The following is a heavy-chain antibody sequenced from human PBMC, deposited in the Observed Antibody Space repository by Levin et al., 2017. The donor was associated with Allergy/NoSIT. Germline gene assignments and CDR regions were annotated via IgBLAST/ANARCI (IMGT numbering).Heavy chain of an antibody. CDR1: GFTFSDYY. J-gene: IGHJ4*02. CDR2: ISTSSSYT. D-gene: IGHD2-8*02. Sequence: GGSLRLSCSASGFTFSDYYMSWIRQAPGKGLEWVSFISTSSSYTSHADSVKGRFTLSRDDAKNSLYLHMYSLRAEDTAVYYCARGSRLVDFDSWGQGTLVTVSS. CDR3: ARGSRLVDFDS. V-gene: IGHV3-11*05.